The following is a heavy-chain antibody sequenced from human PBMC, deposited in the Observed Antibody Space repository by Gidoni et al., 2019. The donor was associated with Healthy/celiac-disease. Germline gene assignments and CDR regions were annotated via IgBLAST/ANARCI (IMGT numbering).Heavy chain of an antibody. CDR3: AKDKYNWNQGNAFDI. Sequence: EVQLLESGGGLVQPGGSLRLAGAASGFTFGSYAMGWVRQAPGKGLGWVAAISGSGGSTYYADSVKGRFTISRDNSKNTLYLQMNSLRAEDTAVYYCAKDKYNWNQGNAFDIWGQGTMVTVSS. D-gene: IGHD1-20*01. J-gene: IGHJ3*02. CDR2: ISGSGGST. CDR1: GFTFGSYA. V-gene: IGHV3-23*01.